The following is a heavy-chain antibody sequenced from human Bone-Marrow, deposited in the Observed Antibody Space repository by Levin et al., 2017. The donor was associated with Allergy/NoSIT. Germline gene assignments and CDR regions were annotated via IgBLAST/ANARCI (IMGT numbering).Heavy chain of an antibody. Sequence: PGGSLRLSCAASGFTFSSYAMAWVRQAPGKGLEWVSSFSGRGGRTDYAASVKGRFTISRDNSKNTLYLQMNSLRAEDTAVYYCAKDGDPLDVVRAPYYFDYWGQGTLVTVSS. CDR2: FSGRGGRT. CDR1: GFTFSSYA. D-gene: IGHD3-10*01. CDR3: AKDGDPLDVVRAPYYFDY. J-gene: IGHJ4*02. V-gene: IGHV3-23*01.